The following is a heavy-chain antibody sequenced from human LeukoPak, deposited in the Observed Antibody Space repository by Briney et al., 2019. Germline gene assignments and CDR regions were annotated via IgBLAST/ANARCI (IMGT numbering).Heavy chain of an antibody. Sequence: GGSLRLSCAASGFTFSSYGMHWVRQAPGKGLEWVAFIRYDGSNKYYADSVKGRFTISRNNSKDTLYLQMNSQRAEDTAVYYCAKSSKAILLWFGELSGYFDYWGQGTLVTVSS. V-gene: IGHV3-30*02. CDR2: IRYDGSNK. CDR3: AKSSKAILLWFGELSGYFDY. D-gene: IGHD3-10*01. J-gene: IGHJ4*02. CDR1: GFTFSSYG.